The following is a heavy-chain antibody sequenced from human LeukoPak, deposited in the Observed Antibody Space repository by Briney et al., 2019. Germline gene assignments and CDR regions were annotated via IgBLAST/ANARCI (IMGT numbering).Heavy chain of an antibody. J-gene: IGHJ3*02. Sequence: ASVKVSCKASGYTFTSYDINWVRQATGQGLEWMGWMNPNSGNAGYAQKFQGRVTTTRDTSISTAYMELSRLRSDDTAVYYCARGGKVMITMVRGALASRDAFDIWGQGTMVTVSS. CDR1: GYTFTSYD. V-gene: IGHV1-8*01. CDR3: ARGGKVMITMVRGALASRDAFDI. CDR2: MNPNSGNA. D-gene: IGHD3-10*01.